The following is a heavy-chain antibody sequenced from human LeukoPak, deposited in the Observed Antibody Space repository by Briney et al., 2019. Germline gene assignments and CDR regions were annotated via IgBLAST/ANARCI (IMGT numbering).Heavy chain of an antibody. CDR2: IKQDGSEK. D-gene: IGHD3-22*01. V-gene: IGHV3-7*01. Sequence: PGGSLRLSCAASGFPFSSYWMSWVRQAPGKGLEGVANIKQDGSEKYYVDSVKGRSTISRDNAKNSLYLQMNSLRAEDTAVYYCARDGYYYDSSGYRYWGQGTLVTVSS. CDR1: GFPFSSYW. J-gene: IGHJ4*02. CDR3: ARDGYYYDSSGYRY.